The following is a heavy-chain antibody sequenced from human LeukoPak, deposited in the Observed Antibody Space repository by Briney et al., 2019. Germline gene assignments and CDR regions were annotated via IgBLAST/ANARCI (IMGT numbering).Heavy chain of an antibody. CDR2: ISAYNGNT. J-gene: IGHJ4*02. Sequence: GASVKVSCKASGYTFTSYGISWVRQAPGQGLEWMGWISAYNGNTNYAQKLQGRVTMTTDTSTSTAYMELRSLRSDDTAVYYCARDLRVGPLKELEGGGYFDYWGQGTLVTVSS. V-gene: IGHV1-18*01. CDR3: ARDLRVGPLKELEGGGYFDY. CDR1: GYTFTSYG. D-gene: IGHD1-1*01.